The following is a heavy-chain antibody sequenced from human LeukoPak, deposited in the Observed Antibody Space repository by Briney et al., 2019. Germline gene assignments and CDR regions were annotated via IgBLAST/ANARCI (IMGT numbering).Heavy chain of an antibody. CDR3: AREGRSGGYFDY. Sequence: SETLSLTCTVSGGSISSYYWSWIRQPPGKGLEWIGYIYYSGSTNYNPSLKSRVTISVDTSKNQFSLKLSSVTAADTAVYYCAREGRSGGYFDYWGQGTLVTVSS. V-gene: IGHV4-59*01. CDR2: IYYSGST. CDR1: GGSISSYY. D-gene: IGHD3-10*01. J-gene: IGHJ4*02.